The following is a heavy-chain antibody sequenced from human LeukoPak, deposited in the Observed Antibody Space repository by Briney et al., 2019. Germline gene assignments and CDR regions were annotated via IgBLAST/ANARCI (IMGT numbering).Heavy chain of an antibody. Sequence: SETLSLTCTVSGGSISSSSYYWGWIRQPPGKGLEWIGSIYYSGSTYYNPSLKSRVTISVDTSKNQFSLKLSSVTAADTAVYYCARPSSIAARPPIAYFDYWGQGTLVTVSS. V-gene: IGHV4-39*07. J-gene: IGHJ4*02. CDR1: GGSISSSSYY. D-gene: IGHD6-6*01. CDR2: IYYSGST. CDR3: ARPSSIAARPPIAYFDY.